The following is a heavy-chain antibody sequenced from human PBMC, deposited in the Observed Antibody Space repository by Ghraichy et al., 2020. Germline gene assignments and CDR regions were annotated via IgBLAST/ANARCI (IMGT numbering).Heavy chain of an antibody. CDR2: INHSGST. CDR3: ARYEGYCSSTSCYTAVYYYGMDV. CDR1: GGSFSGYY. D-gene: IGHD2-2*02. J-gene: IGHJ6*02. V-gene: IGHV4-34*01. Sequence: LSLTCAVYGGSFSGYYWSWIRQPPGKGLEWIGEINHSGSTNYNPSLKSRVTISVDTSKNQFSLKLSSVTAADTAVYYCARYEGYCSSTSCYTAVYYYGMDVWGQGTTVTVSS.